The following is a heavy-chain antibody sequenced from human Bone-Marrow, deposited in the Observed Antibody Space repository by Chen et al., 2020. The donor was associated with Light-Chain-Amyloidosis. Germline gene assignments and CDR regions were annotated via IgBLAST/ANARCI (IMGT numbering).Heavy chain of an antibody. Sequence: QVQLVQSGAEVQKPGASVKVSCKASGYTFTSYYMHWLRQAPGQGLEWMGIINPSGGSTSYAQKFQGRVTMTRDTSTSTVYMELSSLRSEDTAVYYCARGGGSTIRRGGPDYWGQGTLVTVSS. J-gene: IGHJ4*02. D-gene: IGHD5-12*01. V-gene: IGHV1-46*01. CDR1: GYTFTSYY. CDR3: ARGGGSTIRRGGPDY. CDR2: INPSGGST.